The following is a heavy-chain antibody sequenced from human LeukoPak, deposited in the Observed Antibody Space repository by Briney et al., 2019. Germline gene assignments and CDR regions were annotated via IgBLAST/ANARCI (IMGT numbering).Heavy chain of an antibody. CDR3: ARAMNHYDSSGTYYAIPSTY. V-gene: IGHV3-74*01. J-gene: IGHJ4*02. CDR2: ISGDGRNI. D-gene: IGHD3-22*01. Sequence: GGSLRLSCVASGFTFSSYWMHWVRQDPRKGLVWVSRISGDGRNINYADSVRGRFTISRDNAKNTLYLQMNTLRVEDTAVYYCARAMNHYDSSGTYYAIPSTYWGQGTLVTVSS. CDR1: GFTFSSYW.